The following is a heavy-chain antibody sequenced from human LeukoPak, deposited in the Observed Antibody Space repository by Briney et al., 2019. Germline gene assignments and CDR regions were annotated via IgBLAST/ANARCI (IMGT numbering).Heavy chain of an antibody. J-gene: IGHJ3*02. CDR2: ISYDGSNK. CDR1: GITFSSYA. V-gene: IGHV3-30*01. D-gene: IGHD3-22*01. Sequence: GRSLRLSCAASGITFSSYAMHWVRQAPGKWLEWVAVISYDGSNKYYADSVKGRFTISRDNYKNTMYLQMNSLRGEDTAVYYCAREWTYYYYSSGYLSGAFDIWGQGTMVTVSS. CDR3: AREWTYYYYSSGYLSGAFDI.